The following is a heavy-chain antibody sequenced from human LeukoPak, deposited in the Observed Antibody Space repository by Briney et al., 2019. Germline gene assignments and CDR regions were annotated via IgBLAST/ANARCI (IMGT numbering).Heavy chain of an antibody. CDR3: ARFLYYDFWSGYYSAYYFNY. D-gene: IGHD3-3*01. V-gene: IGHV4-39*07. CDR1: GASISRTNYY. CDR2: IYYSGST. Sequence: PSETLSLTCTVSGASISRTNYYWGWIRQPPGKGLEWIGSIYYSGSTYYNPSLKSRVTISVDMSKNQLSLKLSSVTAADTAVYYCARFLYYDFWSGYYSAYYFNYSGQGTLVTVSS. J-gene: IGHJ4*02.